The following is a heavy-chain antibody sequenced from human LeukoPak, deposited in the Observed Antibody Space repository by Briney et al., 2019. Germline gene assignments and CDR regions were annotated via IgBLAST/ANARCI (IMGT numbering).Heavy chain of an antibody. CDR2: ISYEGSNK. V-gene: IGHV3-30*04. Sequence: GGSLRLSCVASGFTFSNYAVHWVRQAPGKGLEWVAVISYEGSNKYYADSVKGRFTISRDNSKNTLYLQMNSLRAEDTAVYYCAKEPPYSSGWIPPDYWGQGTLVTVSS. CDR3: AKEPPYSSGWIPPDY. J-gene: IGHJ4*02. CDR1: GFTFSNYA. D-gene: IGHD6-19*01.